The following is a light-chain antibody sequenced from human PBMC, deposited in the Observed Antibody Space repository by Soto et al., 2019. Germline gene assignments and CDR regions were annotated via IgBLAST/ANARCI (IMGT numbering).Light chain of an antibody. V-gene: IGKV3-20*01. Sequence: EIVLTQSPGTLSVSPGERATLSCRASQSLSSSYLAWYQQKPGRAPRLLIYGASIRATGIPGRFSGSGSGTDFTLTISRLEPEDFAVYYCQQYGSSPLTFGGGTKVDIK. CDR1: QSLSSSY. CDR3: QQYGSSPLT. J-gene: IGKJ4*01. CDR2: GAS.